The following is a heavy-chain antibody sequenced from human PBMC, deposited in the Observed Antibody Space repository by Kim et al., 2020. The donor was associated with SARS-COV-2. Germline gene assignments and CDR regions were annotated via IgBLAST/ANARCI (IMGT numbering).Heavy chain of an antibody. CDR2: SNK. V-gene: IGHV3-30-3*01. Sequence: SNKYYADSVKGRFTISRDNSKNTLYLQMNSLRAEDTAVYYCARRKGPFDYWGQGTLVTVSS. CDR3: ARRKGPFDY. J-gene: IGHJ4*02.